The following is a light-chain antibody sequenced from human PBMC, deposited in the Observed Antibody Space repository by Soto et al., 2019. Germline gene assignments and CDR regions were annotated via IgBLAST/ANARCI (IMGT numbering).Light chain of an antibody. V-gene: IGLV1-40*01. J-gene: IGLJ3*02. Sequence: QPVLTQPPSVSGAPGQRVTISCTGSSSNIGAGFDVHWYQQLPGTAPKLLIYGNTNRPSGVPDRFSVSKSGTSASLAITGLQAEDEADYYCQSYDSSLSGWMFGGGTQLTVL. CDR2: GNT. CDR3: QSYDSSLSGWM. CDR1: SSNIGAGFD.